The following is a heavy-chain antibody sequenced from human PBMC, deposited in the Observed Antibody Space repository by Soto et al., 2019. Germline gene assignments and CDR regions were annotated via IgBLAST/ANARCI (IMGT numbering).Heavy chain of an antibody. Sequence: QITLKESGPPLVKPTQTLTLTCTFSGFSLSTSGVGVGWIRQPPGKALEWLALIYWDDDKRYSPSLKSRRTITKEASKNQVVLTMTNMDPVDTATYYCAHRRSYCSGGSCYSGFDYWGQGTLVTVSS. D-gene: IGHD2-15*01. V-gene: IGHV2-5*02. CDR3: AHRRSYCSGGSCYSGFDY. J-gene: IGHJ4*02. CDR1: GFSLSTSGVG. CDR2: IYWDDDK.